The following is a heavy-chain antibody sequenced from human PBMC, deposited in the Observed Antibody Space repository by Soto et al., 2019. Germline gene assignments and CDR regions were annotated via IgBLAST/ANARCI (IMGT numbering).Heavy chain of an antibody. J-gene: IGHJ4*02. CDR1: GGSISSSNW. D-gene: IGHD1-26*01. Sequence: QVQLQESGPGLVKPSGTLSLTCAVSGGSISSSNWWSWVRQPPGKGLEWIGEIYHSGSTNYNPSLKSRVTISVDQSKNQFSLKLSSVTAADTAVYYCARARSGSYYGHYYFDYWGQGTLVTVSS. V-gene: IGHV4-4*02. CDR2: IYHSGST. CDR3: ARARSGSYYGHYYFDY.